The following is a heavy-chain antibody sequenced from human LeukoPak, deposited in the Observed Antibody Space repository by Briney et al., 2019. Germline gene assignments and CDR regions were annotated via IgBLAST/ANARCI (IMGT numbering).Heavy chain of an antibody. Sequence: SETLSLTCTVSGGSISSYYWSWIRQPAGRGLEWIGRIYTSGSTNYNPSLKSRVTISVDTSKNQFSLKLSSVTAADTAVYYCAAGYCSGGSCYSEGEFDPWGQGTLVTVSS. D-gene: IGHD2-15*01. CDR2: IYTSGST. J-gene: IGHJ5*02. CDR3: AAGYCSGGSCYSEGEFDP. V-gene: IGHV4-4*07. CDR1: GGSISSYY.